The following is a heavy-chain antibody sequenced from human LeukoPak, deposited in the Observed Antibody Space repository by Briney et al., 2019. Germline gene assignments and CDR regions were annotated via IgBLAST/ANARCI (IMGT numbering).Heavy chain of an antibody. CDR2: INPSGSST. CDR1: GYAFTRHY. V-gene: IGHV1-46*01. Sequence: ASVTVSCKASGYAFTRHYMHWVRQAPGQGLEWMGLINPSGSSTIYAQKFQGRVTMTRDMSTSTDYMELSSLRSEDTAVYYCARDNSVGDYAWWFDPWGQGTLVTVSS. J-gene: IGHJ5*02. CDR3: ARDNSVGDYAWWFDP. D-gene: IGHD1-26*01.